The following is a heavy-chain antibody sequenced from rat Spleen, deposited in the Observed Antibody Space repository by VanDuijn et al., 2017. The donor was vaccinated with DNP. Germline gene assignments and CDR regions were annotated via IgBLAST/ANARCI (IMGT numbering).Heavy chain of an antibody. CDR3: ARHALSTFDY. V-gene: IGHV5-7*01. D-gene: IGHD1-2*01. CDR1: GFTFNHYN. J-gene: IGHJ2*01. Sequence: EVQLVESGGGLVQPGRSLKLSCAASGFTFNHYNMAWVRQAPKKGLEWVATISYDGSSTYFRDSVKGRLTISRDNAKSILYLQMNSLRSEDMATYYCARHALSTFDYWGQGVMVTVSS. CDR2: ISYDGSST.